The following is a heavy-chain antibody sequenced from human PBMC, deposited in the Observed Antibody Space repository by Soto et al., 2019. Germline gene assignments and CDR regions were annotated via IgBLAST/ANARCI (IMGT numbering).Heavy chain of an antibody. CDR3: ADSGTYGGYYGMDV. D-gene: IGHD1-26*01. CDR2: IYYSGST. CDR1: GGSISSSSYY. V-gene: IGHV4-39*01. J-gene: IGHJ6*02. Sequence: SETLSLTCTVSGGSISSSSYYWGWIRQPPGKGLERIGSIYYSGSTYYNPSLKSRVTISVDTSKNQFSLKLSSVTAADTAVYYCADSGTYGGYYGMDVWGQGTTVTVSS.